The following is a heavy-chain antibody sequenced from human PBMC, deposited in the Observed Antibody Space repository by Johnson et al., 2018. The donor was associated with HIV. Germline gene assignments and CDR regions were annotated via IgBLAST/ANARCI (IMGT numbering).Heavy chain of an antibody. CDR3: AKERRAPRAFDI. CDR1: GFTFSSYA. Sequence: VLLLESGGGVVQPGRSLRLSCAASGFTFSSYAMHWVRQAPGKGLEWVAVISYDGGDKYYADSVKGRFTISRDNSKSTLYLQMNSLRPEDTAVYYCAKERRAPRAFDIWGQGTMVTVSS. V-gene: IGHV3-30*18. J-gene: IGHJ3*02. CDR2: ISYDGGDK.